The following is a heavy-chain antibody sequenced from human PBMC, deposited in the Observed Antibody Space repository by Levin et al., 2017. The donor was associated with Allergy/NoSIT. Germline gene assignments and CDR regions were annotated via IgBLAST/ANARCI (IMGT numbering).Heavy chain of an antibody. CDR3: ARGGVGCGGYSAPCIRGPLDF. Sequence: GGSLRLSCAASGFSFSDHYMDWVRQAPGKGLEWVGRVRMKANSYTTEYAAAVKGRFTISRDDSKNSVYLQMNSLETEDTAMYYCARGGVGCGGYSAPCIRGPLDFCGQGTLVTVSS. CDR1: GFSFSDHY. D-gene: IGHD4-11*01. CDR2: VRMKANSYTT. V-gene: IGHV3-72*01. J-gene: IGHJ4*02.